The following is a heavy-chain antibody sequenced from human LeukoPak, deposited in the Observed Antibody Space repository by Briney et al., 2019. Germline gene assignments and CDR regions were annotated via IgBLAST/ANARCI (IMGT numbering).Heavy chain of an antibody. V-gene: IGHV3-30*18. D-gene: IGHD5-24*01. CDR1: GFTFSNYG. Sequence: GRSLRLSCAASGFTFSNYGMHWVRQAPDKGLEWVAVISYDGSNKYYADSVKGRFTVSRDSSKNTLYLQMNSLRAEDTAVYYCAKIRGERWLQFEHFDYWGQRTLVTVSS. CDR3: AKIRGERWLQFEHFDY. CDR2: ISYDGSNK. J-gene: IGHJ4*02.